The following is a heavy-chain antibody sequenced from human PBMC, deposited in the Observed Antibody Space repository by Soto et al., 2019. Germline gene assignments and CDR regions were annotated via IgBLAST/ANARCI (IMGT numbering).Heavy chain of an antibody. D-gene: IGHD5-18*01. V-gene: IGHV3-23*01. CDR3: ARYIPGVRYYGMDV. CDR1: GFTFSSYA. Sequence: EVQLLESGGGLVQPGGSLRLSCAASGFTFSSYAMKWVRQAPGKGLEWVSLIGESGTPTYYADSVKGRFTISRDNSGNTLFRKMYSLRAEDTAVYYCARYIPGVRYYGMDVWGKGPTVPVSS. CDR2: IGESGTPT. J-gene: IGHJ6*04.